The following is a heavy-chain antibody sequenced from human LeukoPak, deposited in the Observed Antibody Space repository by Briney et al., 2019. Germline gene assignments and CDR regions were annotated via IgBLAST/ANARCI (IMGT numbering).Heavy chain of an antibody. V-gene: IGHV3-30*01. CDR3: ARARSSSGSYDWFDP. CDR2: ISYDGTNK. J-gene: IGHJ5*02. D-gene: IGHD1-26*01. Sequence: ISYDGTNKYYADSVKGRFTISRDNSKNTLYLQMNSLRAEDTAVYYCARARSSSGSYDWFDPWX.